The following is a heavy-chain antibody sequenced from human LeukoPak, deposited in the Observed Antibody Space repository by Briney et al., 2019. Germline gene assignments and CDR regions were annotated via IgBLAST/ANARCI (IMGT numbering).Heavy chain of an antibody. CDR2: INSDGSST. V-gene: IGHV3-74*01. CDR3: ARAYGSEYFDY. J-gene: IGHJ4*02. D-gene: IGHD3-10*01. CDR1: QFTFSRYW. Sequence: GGSLRLSCAASQFTFSRYWMHWVRQAPGKGLVWVSRINSDGSSTSYADSVKGRFTISRDNAKNTLYLQMNSLRAEDTAVYYCARAYGSEYFDYWGQGTLVTVSS.